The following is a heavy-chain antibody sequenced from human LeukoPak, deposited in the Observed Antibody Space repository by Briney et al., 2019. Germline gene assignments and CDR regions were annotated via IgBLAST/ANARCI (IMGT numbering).Heavy chain of an antibody. CDR3: AREAVDYGDYESFDC. V-gene: IGHV3-7*01. Sequence: GGSLGLSCAASGFTFSNYWMSWVRQTPGKGLEWVANIKQDGSEKNYVDSVKGRFTISRDNAKNSLYLQMNSLRVEDTAVYYCAREAVDYGDYESFDCWGQGTLVTVSS. CDR1: GFTFSNYW. CDR2: IKQDGSEK. D-gene: IGHD4-17*01. J-gene: IGHJ4*02.